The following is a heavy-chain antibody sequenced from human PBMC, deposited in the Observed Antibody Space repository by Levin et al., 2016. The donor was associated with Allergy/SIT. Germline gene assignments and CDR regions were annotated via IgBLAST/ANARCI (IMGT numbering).Heavy chain of an antibody. V-gene: IGHV1-69*01. CDR2: IIPIFGTA. Sequence: WVRQAPGQGLEWMGGIIPIFGTANYAQKFQGRVTITADESTSTAYMELSSLRSEDTAVYYCASLVGSDGVSYYGMDVWGQGTTVTVSS. CDR3: ASLVGSDGVSYYGMDV. D-gene: IGHD2-8*01. J-gene: IGHJ6*02.